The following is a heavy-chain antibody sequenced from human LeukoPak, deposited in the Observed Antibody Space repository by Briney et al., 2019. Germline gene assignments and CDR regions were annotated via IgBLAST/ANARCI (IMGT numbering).Heavy chain of an antibody. CDR1: GFTFDDYA. V-gene: IGHV3-9*01. D-gene: IGHD6-19*01. CDR3: AKESYSSGWFDY. CDR2: ISWNSGSI. J-gene: IGHJ4*02. Sequence: GGSLRLSCAASGFTFDDYAMHWVRHAPGKGLEWVSGISWNSGSIGHADSVKGRFTISRDNAKNSLYLQMNSLRAEDTALYYCAKESYSSGWFDYWGQGTLVTVSS.